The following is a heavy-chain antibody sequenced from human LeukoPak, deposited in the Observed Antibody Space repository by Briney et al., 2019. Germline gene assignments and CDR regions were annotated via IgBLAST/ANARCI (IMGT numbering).Heavy chain of an antibody. Sequence: ASVKVSCKASGYTLTGYYMHWVRLAPGQGLEWMGCINPSSGDTNYAQKFQGGVTITRETSISTAYMELRRLRSDDTDLYYCAKNPYEYYFDYWGQGNLVTVSS. CDR2: INPSSGDT. V-gene: IGHV1-2*02. CDR1: GYTLTGYY. CDR3: AKNPYEYYFDY. D-gene: IGHD5-12*01. J-gene: IGHJ4*02.